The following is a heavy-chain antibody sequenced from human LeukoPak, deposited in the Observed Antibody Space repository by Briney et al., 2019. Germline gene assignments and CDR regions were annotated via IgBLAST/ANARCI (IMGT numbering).Heavy chain of an antibody. CDR3: ARDGDWYGSGSYYNFDAFDI. V-gene: IGHV3-7*03. CDR2: IKQDGSEK. CDR1: GFTFSSYW. D-gene: IGHD3-10*01. J-gene: IGHJ3*02. Sequence: SGGSLRLSCAVSGFTFSSYWMSWVRQAPGKGLEWVANIKQDGSEKYYVDSVKGRFTISRDNVKNSLYLQMNSLRAEDTAVYYCARDGDWYGSGSYYNFDAFDIWGQGTMVTVSS.